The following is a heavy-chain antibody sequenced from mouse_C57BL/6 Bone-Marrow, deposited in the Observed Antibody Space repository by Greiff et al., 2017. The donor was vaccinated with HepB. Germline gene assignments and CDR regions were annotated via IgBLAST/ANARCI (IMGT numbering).Heavy chain of an antibody. V-gene: IGHV1-64*01. D-gene: IGHD2-3*01. CDR2: IHPNSGST. J-gene: IGHJ1*03. CDR1: GYTFTSYW. CDR3: ARGGWLLRYFDV. Sequence: VQLQQPGAELVKPGASVKLSCKASGYTFTSYWMHWVKQRPGQDLEWIGMIHPNSGSTNYNEKFKSKATLTVDKSSSTAYMQLSSLTSEDSAVYYCARGGWLLRYFDVWGTGTTVTVSS.